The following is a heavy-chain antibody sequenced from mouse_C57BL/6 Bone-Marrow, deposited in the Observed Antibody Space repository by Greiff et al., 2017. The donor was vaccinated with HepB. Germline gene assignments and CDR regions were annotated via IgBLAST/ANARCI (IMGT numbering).Heavy chain of an antibody. J-gene: IGHJ1*03. CDR1: GFTFSDYG. V-gene: IGHV5-17*01. D-gene: IGHD1-1*01. CDR2: ISSGSSTI. CDR3: ARGYYGSSPYWYFDV. Sequence: EVKLVESGGGLVKPGGSLKLSCAASGFTFSDYGMHWVRQAPEKGLEWVAYISSGSSTIYYADTVKGRFTISRDNAKKTLFLHMTSLRSEDTAMYYCARGYYGSSPYWYFDVWGTGTTVTVSS.